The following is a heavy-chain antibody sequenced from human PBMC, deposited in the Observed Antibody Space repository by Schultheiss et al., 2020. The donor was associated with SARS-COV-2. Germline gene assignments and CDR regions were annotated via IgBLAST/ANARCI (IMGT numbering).Heavy chain of an antibody. CDR2: IIPIFGTA. Sequence: VKVSCKVSGYSLSDLSMNWVRQAPGKGLEWMGGIIPIFGTANYAQKFQGRVTITADESTSTAYMELSSLRSEDTAVYYCARRRSFDGISPAEYFQHWGQGTLVTVSS. D-gene: IGHD3-3*02. CDR3: ARRRSFDGISPAEYFQH. V-gene: IGHV1-69*13. J-gene: IGHJ1*01. CDR1: GYSLSDLS.